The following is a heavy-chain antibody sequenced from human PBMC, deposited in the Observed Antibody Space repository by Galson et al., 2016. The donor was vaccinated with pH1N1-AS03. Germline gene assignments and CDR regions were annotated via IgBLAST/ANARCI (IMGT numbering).Heavy chain of an antibody. CDR2: IGKGSGII. CDR1: GFTFSSYR. D-gene: IGHD5-12*01. J-gene: IGHJ6*02. Sequence: SLRLSCAASGFTFSSYRMNWVRHAPGKGLEWVSYIGKGSGIIYYADSVRGRFPISRDDVNNSLYLQMHSLRDEDTAVYYCAREYNGHDPRYLYGMDVWGQGTTVIVSS. V-gene: IGHV3-48*02. CDR3: AREYNGHDPRYLYGMDV.